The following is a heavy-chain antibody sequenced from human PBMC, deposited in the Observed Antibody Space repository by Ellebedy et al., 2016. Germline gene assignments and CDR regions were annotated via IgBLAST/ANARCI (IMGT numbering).Heavy chain of an antibody. CDR3: ARRGSYSVRAFDI. Sequence: SETLSLTCTVSGGSISSSSYYWGWIRQPPGKGLEWIGSIYYSGSTNYNPSLKSRVTISVDTSKNQFSLKLSSVTAADTAVYYCARRGSYSVRAFDIWGQGTMVTVSS. D-gene: IGHD1-26*01. V-gene: IGHV4-39*07. J-gene: IGHJ3*02. CDR1: GGSISSSSYY. CDR2: IYYSGST.